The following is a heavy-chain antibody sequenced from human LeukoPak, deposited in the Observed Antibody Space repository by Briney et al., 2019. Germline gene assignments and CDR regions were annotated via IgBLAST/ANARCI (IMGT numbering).Heavy chain of an antibody. Sequence: GESLKISCKGSGYYFTTYWIGWVRQMPGKGLEWMGDIYPGDSDTRYSPSFQGQVTISADKSISTAFLQWSSLKASDTAMYYCARAVSSWYYYGIDVWGQGTTVTVSS. CDR3: ARAVSSWYYYGIDV. J-gene: IGHJ6*02. V-gene: IGHV5-51*01. CDR1: GYYFTTYW. CDR2: IYPGDSDT. D-gene: IGHD6-13*01.